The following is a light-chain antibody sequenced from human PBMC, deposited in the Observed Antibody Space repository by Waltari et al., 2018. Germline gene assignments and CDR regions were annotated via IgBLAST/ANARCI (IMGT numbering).Light chain of an antibody. CDR1: SGHSSNI. CDR2: VNSDGSH. Sequence: QLVLTQSPSASASLGASVRLTCTLDSGHSSNIIAWHQQQPEKGPRYLMKVNSDGSHSKGDGNPDRFSGSGSGAERYLTISSGQSEDEADYYCQTGGHGTWVFGGGTKLTVL. J-gene: IGLJ3*02. V-gene: IGLV4-69*01. CDR3: QTGGHGTWV.